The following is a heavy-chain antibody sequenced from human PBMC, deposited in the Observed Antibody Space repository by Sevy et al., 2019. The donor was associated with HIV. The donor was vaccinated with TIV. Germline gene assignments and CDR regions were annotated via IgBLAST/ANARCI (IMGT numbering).Heavy chain of an antibody. J-gene: IGHJ4*02. D-gene: IGHD1-26*01. CDR2: INTVGDT. CDR1: GFTFSIYD. Sequence: GGSLRLSCAASGFTFSIYDMHWVRQATGKGLEWVSAINTVGDTYYPGSVKGRFTISRENAKNSLYLQMNSLRAGDTAVYYCARGALSGSYGGPLVYWGQGTLVTVSS. V-gene: IGHV3-13*01. CDR3: ARGALSGSYGGPLVY.